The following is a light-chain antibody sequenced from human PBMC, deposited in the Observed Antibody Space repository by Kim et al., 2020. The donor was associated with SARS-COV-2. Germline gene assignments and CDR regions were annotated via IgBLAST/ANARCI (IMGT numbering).Light chain of an antibody. Sequence: AIQMIQSPSALSASVGDRVTISCRASQDIRKDLGWYQQKPGKAPRLLIYAASSLARGVPSRFSGSGSGTDFTLTITSLQPEDFASYYCLQDYNHPYTFGQGTKLEI. CDR3: LQDYNHPYT. J-gene: IGKJ2*01. CDR2: AAS. CDR1: QDIRKD. V-gene: IGKV1-6*01.